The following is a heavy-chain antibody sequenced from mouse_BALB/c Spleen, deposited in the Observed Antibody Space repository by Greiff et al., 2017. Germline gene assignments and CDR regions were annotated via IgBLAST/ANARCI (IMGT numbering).Heavy chain of an antibody. CDR2: ISTYYGDA. CDR1: GFTFTDYD. Sequence: QVQLQQSGAELVRPGVSVKISCKGSGFTFTDYDMHWVKQSHAKSLEWIGVISTYYGDASYNQKFKGKATMTVDKSSSTAYMELARLTSEDSAIYYCASGAYYAMDYWGQGTSVTVSA. V-gene: IGHV1S137*01. J-gene: IGHJ4*01. CDR3: ASGAYYAMDY. D-gene: IGHD6-1*01.